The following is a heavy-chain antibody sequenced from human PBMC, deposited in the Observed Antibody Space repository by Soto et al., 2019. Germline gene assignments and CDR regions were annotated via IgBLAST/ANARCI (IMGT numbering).Heavy chain of an antibody. Sequence: EVQLVESGGGLVQPGGSLRLSCAASGFVFSMYWMHWVRQAPGKGLEWVSRISDDGSTIHYADSVKGRFSISRDNAQNILVLERTAWRDDDTAVYYCVRGPRPSSVGTGAFWGQGSPVTVSS. V-gene: IGHV3-74*01. CDR2: ISDDGSTI. D-gene: IGHD3-10*01. CDR3: VRGPRPSSVGTGAF. J-gene: IGHJ4*02. CDR1: GFVFSMYW.